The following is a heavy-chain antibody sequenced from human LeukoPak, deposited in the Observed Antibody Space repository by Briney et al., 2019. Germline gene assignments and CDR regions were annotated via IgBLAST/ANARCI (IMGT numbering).Heavy chain of an antibody. CDR3: ARGRSSYYGSGSSTPPLDY. J-gene: IGHJ4*02. Sequence: GGSLRLSCAASGFTFSSYSMNWVRQAPGKGLEWVSSISSSSSYIYYADSVKGRFTISRDNAKNSLYLQMNSLRAEDTAVYYCARGRSSYYGSGSSTPPLDYWGQGTLVTVSS. CDR2: ISSSSSYI. CDR1: GFTFSSYS. D-gene: IGHD3-10*01. V-gene: IGHV3-21*01.